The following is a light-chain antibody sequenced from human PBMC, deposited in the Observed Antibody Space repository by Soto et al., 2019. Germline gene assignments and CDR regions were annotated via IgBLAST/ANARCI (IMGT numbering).Light chain of an antibody. CDR1: ESVSSRY. Sequence: NVLTQSPGTLSLSPGERATLSCRASESVSSRYLAWYQQKPGQAPRFRIYGASSRATGIPDRFSGSGSGTDFTLTISSLEPEDFAVYYCQQYGNSITFGGGTKVEI. CDR2: GAS. V-gene: IGKV3-20*01. J-gene: IGKJ4*01. CDR3: QQYGNSIT.